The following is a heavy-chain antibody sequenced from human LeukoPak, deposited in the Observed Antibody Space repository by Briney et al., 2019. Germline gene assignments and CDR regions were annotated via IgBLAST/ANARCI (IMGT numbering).Heavy chain of an antibody. Sequence: GASVKVSSKASGYTFTSYAMHWVSQAPGQRLEWMGWINAGNGNTKYSQKFQGRVTITRDTSASTAYMELSSLRSEDTAVYYCAVEVLLKARGAFDIWGQGTMVTVSS. CDR2: INAGNGNT. D-gene: IGHD3-10*01. V-gene: IGHV1-3*01. CDR1: GYTFTSYA. CDR3: AVEVLLKARGAFDI. J-gene: IGHJ3*02.